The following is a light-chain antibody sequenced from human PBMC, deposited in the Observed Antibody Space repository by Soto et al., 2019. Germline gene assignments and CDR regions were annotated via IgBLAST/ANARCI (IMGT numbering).Light chain of an antibody. CDR1: QNIRSW. J-gene: IGKJ1*01. V-gene: IGKV1-5*03. CDR3: QQYDNYWT. CDR2: KAS. Sequence: DIQMTQSPSTLSASVGDRGTITCRASQNIRSWLVWYQQKPGKVPKLLIYKASSLESEVPSRFSGSGSGTEFTLTISSLQPDDFATYYCQQYDNYWTFGQGTKVDI.